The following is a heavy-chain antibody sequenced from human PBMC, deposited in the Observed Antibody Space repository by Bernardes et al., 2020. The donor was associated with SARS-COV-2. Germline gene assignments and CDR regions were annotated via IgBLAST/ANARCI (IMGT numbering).Heavy chain of an antibody. V-gene: IGHV3-74*01. Sequence: GGSLRLSCEASGFILSDYWMHWVRQVPGKGLVWVSRISVDGTTTHYADSVKGRFTVSRDKAKNTLYLQMNNLRVEDTAVYYCGKRAVTGSRWYFDLWGRGTLVTVSS. CDR1: GFILSDYW. D-gene: IGHD6-19*01. J-gene: IGHJ2*01. CDR2: ISVDGTTT. CDR3: GKRAVTGSRWYFDL.